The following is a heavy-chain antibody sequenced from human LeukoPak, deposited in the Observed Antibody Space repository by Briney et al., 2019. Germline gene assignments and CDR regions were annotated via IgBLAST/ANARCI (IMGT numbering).Heavy chain of an antibody. D-gene: IGHD3-10*01. CDR1: GGTFSSYA. J-gene: IGHJ6*02. Sequence: SVKVSCKASGGTFSSYAISWVRQAPGRGLEWMGGIIPTFGTANYAQKFQGRVTITADESTSTAYMELSSLRSEDTAVYYCARKPTMVRGVIDGPYYYYGMDVWGQGTTVTVSS. CDR2: IIPTFGTA. V-gene: IGHV1-69*13. CDR3: ARKPTMVRGVIDGPYYYYGMDV.